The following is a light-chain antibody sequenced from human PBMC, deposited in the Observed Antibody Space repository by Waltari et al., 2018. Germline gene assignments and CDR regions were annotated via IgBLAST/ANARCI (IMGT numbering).Light chain of an antibody. CDR3: QRRGHWPPGAT. Sequence: EIVLTQSPATLSLSPGERATLSCRASQSVSRYLAWYQQKPGQAPRLLIYDASNRATGIPARFSGSGSETDFPLTISSLEPEDFAVYYCQRRGHWPPGATFGPGTRVDIK. CDR1: QSVSRY. V-gene: IGKV3-11*01. J-gene: IGKJ3*01. CDR2: DAS.